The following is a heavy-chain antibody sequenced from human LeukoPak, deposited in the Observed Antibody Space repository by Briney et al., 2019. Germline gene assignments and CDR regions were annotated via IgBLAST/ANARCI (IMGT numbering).Heavy chain of an antibody. J-gene: IGHJ4*02. CDR3: AKDDRITMVRGVVTGFDY. CDR1: GFTFSSYA. CDR2: ISGSGGSK. D-gene: IGHD3-10*01. Sequence: GGSLRLSCAASGFTFSSYAMTWVRQAPGKGPEWVSAISGSGGSKYYADSVKGRFTTSRDNSKNTLYLQMNSLRAEDTAVYYCAKDDRITMVRGVVTGFDYWGQGTLVTVSS. V-gene: IGHV3-23*01.